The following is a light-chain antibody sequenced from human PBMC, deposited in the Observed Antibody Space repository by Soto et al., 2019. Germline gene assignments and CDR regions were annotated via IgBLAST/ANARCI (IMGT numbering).Light chain of an antibody. CDR1: QTIGSW. CDR3: QQYNSYSGM. V-gene: IGKV1-5*01. CDR2: DAS. J-gene: IGKJ1*01. Sequence: DIQMTQSPSTLSASVGDRVTVTCRASQTIGSWLAWYQQKPGRAPKLLIFDASSLESGVPSRLSGNGSGTEFTLTISGLQPDDFASYYCQQYNSYSGMFGQGTKVDI.